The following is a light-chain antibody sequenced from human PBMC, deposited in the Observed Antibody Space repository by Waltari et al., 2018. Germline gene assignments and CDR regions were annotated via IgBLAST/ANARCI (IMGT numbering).Light chain of an antibody. J-gene: IGKJ1*01. CDR2: AAS. CDR1: QSISSY. CDR3: QQSYSTPPT. V-gene: IGKV1-39*01. Sequence: DIQMTQSPSSLSASVGDRVTITCRASQSISSYLNWYQQKQGKAPKLLIYAASSLQSGVPSRFSGSGSGTDFTLTISSLQPEDFATYYCQQSYSTPPTFGQGTKVEIK.